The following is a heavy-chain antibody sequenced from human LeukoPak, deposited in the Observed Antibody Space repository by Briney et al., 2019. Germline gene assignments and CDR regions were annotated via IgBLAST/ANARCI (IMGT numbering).Heavy chain of an antibody. CDR2: SNYGGST. CDR1: GGSISSYY. J-gene: IGHJ3*02. D-gene: IGHD3-22*01. V-gene: IGHV4-59*08. Sequence: SETLSLTCTVSGGSISSYYWSWIRQPPGKGLEWIGYSNYGGSTKYNPSLKSRVTISVDTSKNQFSLKLSSVTAADTAVYYCARVMNYYDSSGYQEEDAFDIWGQGTMVTVSS. CDR3: ARVMNYYDSSGYQEEDAFDI.